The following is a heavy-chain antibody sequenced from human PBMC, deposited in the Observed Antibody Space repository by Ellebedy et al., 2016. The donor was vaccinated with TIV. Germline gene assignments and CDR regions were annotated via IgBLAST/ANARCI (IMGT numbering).Heavy chain of an antibody. CDR1: GFTVSSNY. V-gene: IGHV3-53*01. CDR3: AGGISVAGTSLGF. J-gene: IGHJ4*02. Sequence: GESLKISCAAPGFTVSSNYMSWVRQAPGRGLEWVLTIYSSGGTYYAGSVKGRFTISRDNSKNTLYLQMNSLRAEDTAVYYCAGGISVAGTSLGFWGQGTLVTVSS. CDR2: IYSSGGT. D-gene: IGHD6-19*01.